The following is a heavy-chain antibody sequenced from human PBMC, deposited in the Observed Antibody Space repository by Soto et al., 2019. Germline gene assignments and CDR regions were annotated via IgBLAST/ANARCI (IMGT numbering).Heavy chain of an antibody. J-gene: IGHJ4*02. V-gene: IGHV2-5*02. CDR2: IYWEDDK. CDR1: GFSLSTSGVG. Sequence: QITLKESGPTLVKPTQTLTLTCTFSGFSLSTSGVGVGWIRQPPGKALEWLALIYWEDDKRYSPSLKSRLTITKATPKNQGGLTMTNLEPVDTATYSRARIQTTVTTDWGQETLVTASS. CDR3: ARIQTTVTTD. D-gene: IGHD4-17*01.